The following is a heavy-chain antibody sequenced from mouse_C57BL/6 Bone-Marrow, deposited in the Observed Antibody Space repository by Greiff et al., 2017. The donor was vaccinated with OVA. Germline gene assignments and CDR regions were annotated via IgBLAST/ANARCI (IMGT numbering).Heavy chain of an antibody. Sequence: QVQLQQPGAELVMPGASVKLSCKASGYTFTSYWMHWVKQRPGQGLEWIGEIDPSDSSPTYNQKFKGKATLTVDKSSSTAYMPRSSLTSEDSAVYYCARSDYLAWFAYWGQGTLVTVSA. CDR1: GYTFTSYW. D-gene: IGHD2-4*01. CDR2: IDPSDSSP. J-gene: IGHJ3*01. CDR3: ARSDYLAWFAY. V-gene: IGHV1-69*01.